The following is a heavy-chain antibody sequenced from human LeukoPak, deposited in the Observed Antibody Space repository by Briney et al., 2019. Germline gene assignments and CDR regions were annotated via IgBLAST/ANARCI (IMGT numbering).Heavy chain of an antibody. CDR1: GYTFTSYA. Sequence: VASVKVSCKASGYTFTSYAVHWVRRAPGQGLEWMGYINDGDGNTKYSQEFQGRVTITRDTSASIVYMELSSLRSEDMAFYYCARERGEFGGSYFLDYWGQGTLVTVSS. CDR2: INDGDGNT. J-gene: IGHJ4*02. D-gene: IGHD1-26*01. V-gene: IGHV1-3*03. CDR3: ARERGEFGGSYFLDY.